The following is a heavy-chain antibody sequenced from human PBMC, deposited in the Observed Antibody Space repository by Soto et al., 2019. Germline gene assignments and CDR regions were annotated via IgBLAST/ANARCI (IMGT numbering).Heavy chain of an antibody. V-gene: IGHV4-59*08. CDR3: ARQLWFGEYY. Sequence: TSETLSLTCTVSGGSISSYYWSWIRQPPGKGLEWIGYIYYSGSTNYNPSLKSRVTISVDTSKNQFSLKLSSVTAADTAVYYCARQLWFGEYYWGQGTLVTVSS. CDR1: GGSISSYY. J-gene: IGHJ4*02. D-gene: IGHD3-10*01. CDR2: IYYSGST.